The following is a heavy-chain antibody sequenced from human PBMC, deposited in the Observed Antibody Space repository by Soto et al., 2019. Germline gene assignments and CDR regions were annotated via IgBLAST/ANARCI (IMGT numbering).Heavy chain of an antibody. V-gene: IGHV2-5*02. CDR1: GFSLTTTGAG. Sequence: QITLKESGPTLVKPTQTLTLTCTFSGFSLTTTGAGVGWIRQPPGKALEWLALIYWDDDRRYSPSLKSRLTITKNTSKNQVVLTMTNMDPVDTAKYFCAHSAWYAFGFWGQGTLVTVSS. CDR3: AHSAWYAFGF. D-gene: IGHD2-8*02. CDR2: IYWDDDR. J-gene: IGHJ3*01.